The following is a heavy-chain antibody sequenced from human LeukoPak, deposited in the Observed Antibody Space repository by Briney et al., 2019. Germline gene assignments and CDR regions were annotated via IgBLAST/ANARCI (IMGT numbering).Heavy chain of an antibody. CDR3: AKDRDEYGNDC. V-gene: IGHV3-30*02. J-gene: IGHJ4*02. CDR1: GFSFSDFG. D-gene: IGHD4-11*01. CDR2: IRSDGSSI. Sequence: GGSLRLSCAASGFSFSDFGMHWIRQAPGKGLKWVTLIRSDGSSIYYADSVKGRFTISRDNSRNTLYLQMNSLRVEDTAVYYCAKDRDEYGNDCWGQGILVTVST.